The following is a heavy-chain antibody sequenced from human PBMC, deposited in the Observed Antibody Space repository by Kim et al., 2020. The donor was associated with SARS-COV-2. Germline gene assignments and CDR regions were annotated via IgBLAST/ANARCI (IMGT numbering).Heavy chain of an antibody. D-gene: IGHD2-15*01. J-gene: IGHJ4*02. Sequence: GGSLRLSCAASGFTFSSYGMHWVRQAPGKGLEWVAVIWYDGSNKYYADSVKGRFTISRDNSKNTLYLQMNSLRAEDTAVYYCAKLDCSGGSCYSGYGDYFDYWGQGTLVTVSS. CDR2: IWYDGSNK. V-gene: IGHV3-33*06. CDR1: GFTFSSYG. CDR3: AKLDCSGGSCYSGYGDYFDY.